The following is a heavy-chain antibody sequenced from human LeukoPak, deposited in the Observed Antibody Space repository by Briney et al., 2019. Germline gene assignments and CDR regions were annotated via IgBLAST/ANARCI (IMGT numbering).Heavy chain of an antibody. Sequence: ASVKVSCRASGYXFTDYYIHWVRQAPGQGLEWMGWINPNSGDTNYAQKFQGRVTMTRDTSITTAYMELRTLRSDDTAVYYCARDRQGLTAGANNWFDPWGQGTLVSVSS. CDR1: GYXFTDYY. V-gene: IGHV1-2*02. D-gene: IGHD6-13*01. CDR3: ARDRQGLTAGANNWFDP. J-gene: IGHJ5*02. CDR2: INPNSGDT.